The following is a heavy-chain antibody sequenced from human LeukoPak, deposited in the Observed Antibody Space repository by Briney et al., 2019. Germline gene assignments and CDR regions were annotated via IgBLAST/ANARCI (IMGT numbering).Heavy chain of an antibody. V-gene: IGHV3-7*05. CDR2: LKQDGSEE. CDR1: GFTFRSYW. CDR3: ARDPYSGSYGAFDI. J-gene: IGHJ3*02. D-gene: IGHD1-26*01. Sequence: GGSLRLSCAASGFTFRSYWMSWVSQAPGKGLEWVANLKQDGSEEIYVDSVKGRFTISRDNAENSLFLQMNSLRVEDTAVYYCARDPYSGSYGAFDIWGQGTMVTVS.